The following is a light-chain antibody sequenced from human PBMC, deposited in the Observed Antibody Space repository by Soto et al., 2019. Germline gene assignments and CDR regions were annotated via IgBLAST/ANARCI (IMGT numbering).Light chain of an antibody. CDR1: SSDVGSYNL. V-gene: IGLV2-23*02. Sequence: QSALTQPASVSGSPGQSITISCTGTSSDVGSYNLVSWYQQHPGKAPKLMIYEVSKRPSGVSNRFSGSKSGNTASLTISGRQAEDDADYYCCSYAGSSTYVFGTGTKVTVL. CDR3: CSYAGSSTYV. CDR2: EVS. J-gene: IGLJ1*01.